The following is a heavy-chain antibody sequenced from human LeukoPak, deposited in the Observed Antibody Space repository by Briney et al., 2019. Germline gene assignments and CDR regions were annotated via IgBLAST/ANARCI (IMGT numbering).Heavy chain of an antibody. Sequence: GGSLRLSCAASGFTFSDYWMTWVRQAPGEGPEWVANIKQDGSQRYYVDSVRGRFTISRDNAKNSLFLQMNGLRAEDTAVYYCARRGGSSSRRSPIDYWGQGTLVTVSS. V-gene: IGHV3-7*01. CDR1: GFTFSDYW. CDR3: ARRGGSSSRRSPIDY. CDR2: IKQDGSQR. J-gene: IGHJ4*02. D-gene: IGHD6-6*01.